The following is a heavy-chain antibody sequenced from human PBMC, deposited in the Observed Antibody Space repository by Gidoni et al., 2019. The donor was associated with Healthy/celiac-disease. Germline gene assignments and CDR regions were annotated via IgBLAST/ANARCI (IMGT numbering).Heavy chain of an antibody. D-gene: IGHD3-10*01. V-gene: IGHV1-18*01. CDR1: GYTLTSYG. J-gene: IGHJ4*02. CDR2: ISAYNGNT. CDR3: ARDFRGLLWFRELTIDY. Sequence: QVQLVQSEAEVKKPGAAVKVSCEDSGYTLTSYGISWVRQATGQGVEWMGGISAYNGNTNYAQKLQGRVTMTTDTSTSTAYMELRSLRSDDTAVYYCARDFRGLLWFRELTIDYWGQGTLVTVSS.